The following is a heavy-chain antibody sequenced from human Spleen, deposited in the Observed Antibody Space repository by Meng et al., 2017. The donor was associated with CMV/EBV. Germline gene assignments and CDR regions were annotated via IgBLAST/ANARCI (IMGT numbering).Heavy chain of an antibody. J-gene: IGHJ5*02. V-gene: IGHV4-34*01. CDR2: INHSGST. Sequence: VYGAPFSGHSWSWVRQPPWEGLEWIGEINHSGSTDYNPSLKSRVTITVDTSPSQLSLKLSSVSAADTAVYYCARGGVVPAVPIWNHWGQGTLVTVSS. D-gene: IGHD2-2*01. CDR3: ARGGVVPAVPIWNH. CDR1: GAPFSGHS.